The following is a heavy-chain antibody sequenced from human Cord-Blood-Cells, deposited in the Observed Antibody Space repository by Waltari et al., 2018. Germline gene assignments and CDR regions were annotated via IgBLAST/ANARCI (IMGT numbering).Heavy chain of an antibody. CDR1: GFTFSSYG. Sequence: QVQLVESGGGVVQPGRSLSLSCAASGFTFSSYGMHWVRQAPGKGLEWVAVIWYDGSNKYYADSVKGRFTISRDNSKNTLYLQMNSLRAEDTAVYYCAREFGSYLPFDYWGQGTLVTVSS. D-gene: IGHD1-26*01. J-gene: IGHJ4*02. CDR2: IWYDGSNK. CDR3: AREFGSYLPFDY. V-gene: IGHV3-33*01.